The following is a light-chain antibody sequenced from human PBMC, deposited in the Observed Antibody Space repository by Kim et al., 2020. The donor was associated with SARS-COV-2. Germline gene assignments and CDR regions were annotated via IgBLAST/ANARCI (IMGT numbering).Light chain of an antibody. CDR3: QTWGTGHVV. J-gene: IGLJ2*01. Sequence: QLVLTQSPSASASLGASVKLTCTLSSGHSRYAIAWHQQQPERDPRYLMKLNSDGSHSKGDGIPDRFSGSSSGAERYLAISSLQSEDEADYYCQTWGTGHVVFGGGTQLTVL. V-gene: IGLV4-69*01. CDR1: SGHSRYA. CDR2: LNSDGSH.